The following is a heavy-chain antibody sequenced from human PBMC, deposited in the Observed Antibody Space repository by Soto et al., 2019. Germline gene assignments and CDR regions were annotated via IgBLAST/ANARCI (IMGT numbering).Heavy chain of an antibody. CDR3: ARTVLGPDLLSDSFVDYYYYMYG. D-gene: IGHD3-9*01. CDR2: VYYTGST. J-gene: IGHJ6*03. CDR1: GGSISNFY. V-gene: IGHV4-59*08. Sequence: SETLSLTCTVSGGSISNFYWSWIRQPPGKGLEWIGYVYYTGSTSYNPSLKRRVTFSADSSRGQFSLRLNSVTAADTAVYYCARTVLGPDLLSDSFVDYYYYMYGWGQGTTVPVSS.